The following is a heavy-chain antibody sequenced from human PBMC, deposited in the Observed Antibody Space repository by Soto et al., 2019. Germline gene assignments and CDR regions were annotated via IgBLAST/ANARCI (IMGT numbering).Heavy chain of an antibody. Sequence: SETLSLTCTVSGGSISSYYWSWIRQPPGKGLEWIGYIYYSGSTNYNPSLKSRVTISVDTSKNQFSLKLSSVTAADTAVYYCARGRPYAGYCSSTSCRPPHWFDPWGQGTLVTVSS. D-gene: IGHD2-2*01. V-gene: IGHV4-59*01. CDR3: ARGRPYAGYCSSTSCRPPHWFDP. CDR1: GGSISSYY. CDR2: IYYSGST. J-gene: IGHJ5*02.